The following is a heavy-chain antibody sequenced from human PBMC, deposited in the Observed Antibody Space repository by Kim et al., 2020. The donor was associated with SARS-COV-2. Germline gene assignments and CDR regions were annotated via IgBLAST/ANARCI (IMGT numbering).Heavy chain of an antibody. J-gene: IGHJ4*02. CDR1: GFTVSSNY. CDR2: IYSGGTT. CDR3: ARGGSGTYSLVY. D-gene: IGHD3-10*01. V-gene: IGHV3-53*01. Sequence: GGSLRLSCAASGFTVSSNYMTWVRQAPGKGLEWVSSIYSGGTTFYADSVKGRFTIFRDTSKNTLYLQMNSLRAEDTAVYYCARGGSGTYSLVYWGQGTLVTVSS.